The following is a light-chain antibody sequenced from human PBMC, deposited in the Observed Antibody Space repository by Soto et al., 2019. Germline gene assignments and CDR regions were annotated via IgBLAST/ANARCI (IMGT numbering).Light chain of an antibody. J-gene: IGKJ2*01. CDR3: QRYGGSPLYT. CDR2: GAS. CDR1: QSVSSSY. V-gene: IGKV3-20*01. Sequence: EIVLTQSPGTLSLSPGERATLSCRASQSVSSSYLGWYQQKPGQAPRLLIYGASSRATGTPDRFSGSGSGTDFTLTISRLEPEDFAVYYCQRYGGSPLYTFGQGTKLEIK.